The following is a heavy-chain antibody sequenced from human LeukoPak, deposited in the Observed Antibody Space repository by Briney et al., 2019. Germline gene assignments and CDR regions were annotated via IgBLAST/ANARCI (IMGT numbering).Heavy chain of an antibody. D-gene: IGHD2-2*01. Sequence: GGSLRLSCAASGFTFSNNWMHWVRQAPGKGLVWVSRVNPDGRRTDYAGSVKGRFTISRDNAKNTLYLQLNSLRAEDTAVYYCAREAEEAPTAMGVYYYYFMDVWGKGTTVTVSS. J-gene: IGHJ6*03. CDR1: GFTFSNNW. CDR2: VNPDGRRT. CDR3: AREAEEAPTAMGVYYYYFMDV. V-gene: IGHV3-74*01.